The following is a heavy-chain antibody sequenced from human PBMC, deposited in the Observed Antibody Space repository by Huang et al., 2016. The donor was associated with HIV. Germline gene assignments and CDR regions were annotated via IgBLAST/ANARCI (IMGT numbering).Heavy chain of an antibody. CDR1: GYTFTTYY. Sequence: VQLVQSGAEVKKPGASVKVSCKASGYTFTTYYMHLVRQAPGQGLEWMGIINPSDSSTNDPQKFQGRVTMTRDTSTSTVYMELSSLRSEDTAVYYCARGAAMDDFDYWGQGTLVTVSS. D-gene: IGHD5-18*01. CDR2: INPSDSST. V-gene: IGHV1-46*01. CDR3: ARGAAMDDFDY. J-gene: IGHJ4*02.